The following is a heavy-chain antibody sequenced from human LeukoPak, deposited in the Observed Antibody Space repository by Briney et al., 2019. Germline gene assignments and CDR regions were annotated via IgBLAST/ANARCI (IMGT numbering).Heavy chain of an antibody. CDR1: GFTFSSYG. V-gene: IGHV3-33*05. CDR3: TTVNYVNFDH. D-gene: IGHD4-11*01. Sequence: CLRLSSAAPGFTFSSYGMHWVRQAPGKGLEWGAVLSYDGTNKDYADSVKGRFTISRDNSKNTLYLQMNSLKTEDTAVYYCTTVNYVNFDHWGQGTLVTVSS. CDR2: LSYDGTNK. J-gene: IGHJ4*02.